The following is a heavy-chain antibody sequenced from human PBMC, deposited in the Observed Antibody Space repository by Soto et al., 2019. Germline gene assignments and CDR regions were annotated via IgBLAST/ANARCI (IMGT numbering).Heavy chain of an antibody. Sequence: SETLSLTCAVSGGSISSSNWWSWVRQPPGKGLEWIGEIYHSGSTNYNPSLRSRVTISVDKSKNRFSLKLTSVTAADTAVYYCARTYYYDSSGYYSPYYFDYWGQGTLVTVSS. CDR1: GGSISSSNW. J-gene: IGHJ4*02. D-gene: IGHD3-22*01. CDR2: IYHSGST. V-gene: IGHV4-4*02. CDR3: ARTYYYDSSGYYSPYYFDY.